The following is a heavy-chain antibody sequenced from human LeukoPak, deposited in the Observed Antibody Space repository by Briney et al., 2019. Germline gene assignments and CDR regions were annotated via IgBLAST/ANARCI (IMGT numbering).Heavy chain of an antibody. Sequence: GGSLRLSCAASGFTFSSYWMSWVRQAPGKGLEWVANIKQDGSEKYYVDSVKGRFTISRDNAKNTLYLQMNSLRAEDTAVYYCAKDPRAKYSSGWSGPRLSPTSIYFDYWGQGTLVTVSS. J-gene: IGHJ4*02. D-gene: IGHD6-19*01. V-gene: IGHV3-7*03. CDR3: AKDPRAKYSSGWSGPRLSPTSIYFDY. CDR1: GFTFSSYW. CDR2: IKQDGSEK.